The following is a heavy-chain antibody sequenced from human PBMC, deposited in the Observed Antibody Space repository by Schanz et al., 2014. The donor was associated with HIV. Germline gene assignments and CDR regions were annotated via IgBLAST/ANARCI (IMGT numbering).Heavy chain of an antibody. CDR1: GFTFDDYA. V-gene: IGHV3-9*01. CDR2: ISWNSGSM. J-gene: IGHJ5*02. D-gene: IGHD3-22*01. Sequence: EVQLVESGGGLVQPGRSLRLSCEASGFTFDDYAMHWVRQAPGKGLEWVSGISWNSGSMGYADSVKGRFTISRDNSKNTLYLQMNSLRAEDTAVYYCTGGLYYDSTPFDPWGQGTLVTVSS. CDR3: TGGLYYDSTPFDP.